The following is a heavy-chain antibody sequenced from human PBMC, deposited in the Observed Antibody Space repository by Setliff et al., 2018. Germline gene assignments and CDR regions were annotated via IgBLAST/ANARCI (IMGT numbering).Heavy chain of an antibody. J-gene: IGHJ2*01. CDR3: ARNPDLLQYSFDL. Sequence: KPSETLSLTCTVSGGSISNSTFYWGWIRQPPGKGLEWIGSINYYGSIFDDGTTYSTYYNPSLKSRATISIDTSKSQFSLKLSSMTAADTALYYCARNPDLLQYSFDLWGRGTLVTV. V-gene: IGHV4-39*07. CDR1: GGSISNSTFY. CDR2: INYYGSIFDDGTTYST. D-gene: IGHD5-12*01.